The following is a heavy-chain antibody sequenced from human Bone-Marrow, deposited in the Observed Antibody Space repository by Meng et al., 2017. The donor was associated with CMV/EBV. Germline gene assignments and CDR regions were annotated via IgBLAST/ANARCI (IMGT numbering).Heavy chain of an antibody. Sequence: SGGSISSSNWWSWVRQHPGKGLEWIGEIYHSGSTNYNPSLKSRVTISVDKSKNQFSLKLSSVTAADTAVYYCARVTDDSSGYYGAFDYWGQGTLVTVSS. CDR2: IYHSGST. J-gene: IGHJ4*02. CDR1: GGSISSSNW. V-gene: IGHV4-4*02. CDR3: ARVTDDSSGYYGAFDY. D-gene: IGHD3-22*01.